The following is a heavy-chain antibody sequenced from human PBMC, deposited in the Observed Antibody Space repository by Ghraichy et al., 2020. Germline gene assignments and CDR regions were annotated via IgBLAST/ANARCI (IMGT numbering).Heavy chain of an antibody. CDR1: GFTVSSNW. Sequence: GGSLRLSCAASGFTVSSNWMHWVRQAPGKGLVWVSRINSDGSSTSYADSVKGRFTISRDNAKNTLYLQMNSLRAEDTAVYYCARDQTAYCGGDCYFSWGRGTLVTVSS. J-gene: IGHJ2*01. CDR3: ARDQTAYCGGDCYFS. CDR2: INSDGSST. D-gene: IGHD2-21*01. V-gene: IGHV3-74*01.